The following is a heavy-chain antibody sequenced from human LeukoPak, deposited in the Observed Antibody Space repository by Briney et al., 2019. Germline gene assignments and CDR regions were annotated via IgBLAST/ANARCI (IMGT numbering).Heavy chain of an antibody. D-gene: IGHD5-12*01. V-gene: IGHV3-23*01. CDR2: ISGSGGST. Sequence: GGSLRLSCAASGFTFSSYAMSWVRQAPGKGLGWVSAISGSGGSTYYADSVKGRFTISRDNSKNTLYLQMNSRRAQDTAVYYCAIAKRGYSGYAKENWFDPWGQGTLVTVSS. CDR3: AIAKRGYSGYAKENWFDP. CDR1: GFTFSSYA. J-gene: IGHJ5*02.